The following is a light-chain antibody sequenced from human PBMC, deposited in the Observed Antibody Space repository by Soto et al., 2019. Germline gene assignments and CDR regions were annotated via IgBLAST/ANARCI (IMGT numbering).Light chain of an antibody. J-gene: IGKJ4*01. CDR1: QSLSSN. V-gene: IGKV3-15*01. Sequence: EVVLTQSPATLSPSLGARVTLSCRASQSLSSNLPWYQQNPGQAPRLLIYGAATRATGIPARFSGSGFGTEFTLTISSLQSEDFAVYSCQQYNNWPLTFVGGTKVDIK. CDR2: GAA. CDR3: QQYNNWPLT.